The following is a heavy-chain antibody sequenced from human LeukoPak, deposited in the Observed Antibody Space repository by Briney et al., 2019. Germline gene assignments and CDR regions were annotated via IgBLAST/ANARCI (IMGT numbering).Heavy chain of an antibody. D-gene: IGHD3-16*01. V-gene: IGHV3-66*02. J-gene: IGHJ4*02. Sequence: GGSLRLSCAASGFTVSNNYISWVRQAPGKGLEWVSVIYSGDNTYYVESVKGRFTISRDNSKNTLFLQMNRLRAEDTAVYYCAGRRVLDASFDYWGQGTLVTVSS. CDR1: GFTVSNNY. CDR3: AGRRVLDASFDY. CDR2: IYSGDNT.